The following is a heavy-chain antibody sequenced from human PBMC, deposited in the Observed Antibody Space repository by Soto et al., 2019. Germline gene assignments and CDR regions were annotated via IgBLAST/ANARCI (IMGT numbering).Heavy chain of an antibody. V-gene: IGHV3-30-3*01. D-gene: IGHD6-6*01. CDR2: ISYDGSNK. Sequence: QVQLVESGGGVVQPGRSLRLSCAASGFTFSSYAMHWVRQAPGKGLEWVAVISYDGSNKYYADSVKGRFTISRDNSKNTLYLQMNSLRAEDTAVYYCARGGPLNLYSSSSSWGQGTLVTVSS. CDR1: GFTFSSYA. J-gene: IGHJ4*02. CDR3: ARGGPLNLYSSSSS.